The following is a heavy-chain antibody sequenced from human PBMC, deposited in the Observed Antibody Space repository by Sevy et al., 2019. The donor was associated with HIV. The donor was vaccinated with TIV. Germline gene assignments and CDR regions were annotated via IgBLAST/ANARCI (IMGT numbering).Heavy chain of an antibody. J-gene: IGHJ4*02. CDR3: ARGCRIVAAGTFV. D-gene: IGHD6-13*01. V-gene: IGHV3-30*04. CDR2: ISNDGSDK. Sequence: GGSLRLSCAASGFTFSRYAMHWVRQAPGKGLEWVAVISNDGSDKYYAGSVKGRFTISRDNSKNSLYLQMDSLRAEDTAVYYCARGCRIVAAGTFVWGRGTQVTVSS. CDR1: GFTFSRYA.